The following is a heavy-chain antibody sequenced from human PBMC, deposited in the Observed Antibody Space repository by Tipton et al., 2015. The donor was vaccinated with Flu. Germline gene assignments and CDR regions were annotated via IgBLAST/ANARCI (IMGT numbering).Heavy chain of an antibody. V-gene: IGHV4-59*08. CDR1: GGSFSGYY. CDR3: ARALSSGREYTFDI. Sequence: LRLSCAIYGGSFSGYYWSWIRQPPGKGLEWIGYIYYSGSTYYNPSLKSRVTMSVDTTKNLFSLKLTSVTAADMAIYYCARALSSGREYTFDIWGQGTMVTVSS. J-gene: IGHJ3*02. D-gene: IGHD1-26*01. CDR2: IYYSGST.